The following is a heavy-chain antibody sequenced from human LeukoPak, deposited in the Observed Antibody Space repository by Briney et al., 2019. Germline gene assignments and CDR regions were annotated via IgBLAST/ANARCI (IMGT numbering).Heavy chain of an antibody. CDR3: ARNLPAADY. Sequence: PGGSLRLSCAASGSTFSSHTMNWVRQAPGKGLEWISYISNTGSVIYYADSVKGRFTISRDSAKNSLYLQMNSLRAEDTAVYYCARNLPAADYWGQGTLVTVSS. CDR2: ISNTGSVI. CDR1: GSTFSSHT. D-gene: IGHD2-2*01. V-gene: IGHV3-48*04. J-gene: IGHJ4*02.